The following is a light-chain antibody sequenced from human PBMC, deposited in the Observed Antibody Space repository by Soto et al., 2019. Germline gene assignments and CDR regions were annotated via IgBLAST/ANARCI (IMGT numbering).Light chain of an antibody. V-gene: IGKV3-20*01. Sequence: EIVFTQSPGTLSLSPGERATLSCRASQSVTSNYLAWYQQKPGQAPRLFIYGASSRATGIPDRFSGSGSGTDFTLTISRLEPEDYAVYCCQQYGRSPWTFGQGTKVDIK. CDR1: QSVTSNY. CDR2: GAS. CDR3: QQYGRSPWT. J-gene: IGKJ1*01.